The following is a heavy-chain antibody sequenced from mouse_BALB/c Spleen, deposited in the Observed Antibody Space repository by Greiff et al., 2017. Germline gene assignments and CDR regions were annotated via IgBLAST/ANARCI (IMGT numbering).Heavy chain of an antibody. CDR3: ARDRQTGPLSHLAMDY. D-gene: IGHD4-1*01. V-gene: IGHV2-9*02. Sequence: VQVVESGPGLVAPSQSLSITCTVSGFSLTSYGVHWVRQPPGKGLEWLGVIWAGGSTNYNSALMSRLSISKDNSKSQVFLKMNSLQTDDTAMYYCARDRQTGPLSHLAMDYWGQGTSVTVSS. CDR1: GFSLTSYG. CDR2: IWAGGST. J-gene: IGHJ4*01.